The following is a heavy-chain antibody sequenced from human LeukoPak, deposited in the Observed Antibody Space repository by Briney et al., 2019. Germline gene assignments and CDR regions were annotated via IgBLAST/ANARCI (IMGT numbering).Heavy chain of an antibody. CDR2: ISFSGGST. Sequence: QAGGSLRLSCAASGFTFSSHALSWVRQAPGKGLEWVSGISFSGGSTYYADSVKGRFTISRDNSQNTLYLQMNSLRAEDTAEYYCAKVTMAAYWYIDLWGRGTLVTASS. CDR1: GFTFSSHA. D-gene: IGHD2-8*01. V-gene: IGHV3-23*01. J-gene: IGHJ2*01. CDR3: AKVTMAAYWYIDL.